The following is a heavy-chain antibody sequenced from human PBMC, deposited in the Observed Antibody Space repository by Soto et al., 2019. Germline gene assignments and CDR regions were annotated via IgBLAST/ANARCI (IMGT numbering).Heavy chain of an antibody. CDR1: GYTFTSYA. CDR2: INAGNGNT. V-gene: IGHV1-3*01. J-gene: IGHJ5*02. Sequence: QVQLVQSGAEVKKPGASVKVSCKASGYTFTSYAMHWVRQAPGQRLEWMGWINAGNGNTKYSQKFQGRVTITRDTXSSTAYMELSSLRSEDTAVYYCARGCRGGDADWFDPWGQGTLVTVSS. CDR3: ARGCRGGDADWFDP. D-gene: IGHD2-21*02.